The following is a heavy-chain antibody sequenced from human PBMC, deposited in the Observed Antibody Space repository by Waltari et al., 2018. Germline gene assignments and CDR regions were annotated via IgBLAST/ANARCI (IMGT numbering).Heavy chain of an antibody. CDR3: ARERARGYSYGYSTGYNWFDP. J-gene: IGHJ5*02. Sequence: QVQLQQWGAGLFKPSETLSLTCAVYGGSFSGYYWSWIRQPPGKGLEWIGEINHSGSTNYNPSLKSRVTISVDTSKNQFSLKLSSVTAADTAVYYCARERARGYSYGYSTGYNWFDPWGQGTLVTVSS. D-gene: IGHD5-18*01. CDR2: INHSGST. CDR1: GGSFSGYY. V-gene: IGHV4-34*01.